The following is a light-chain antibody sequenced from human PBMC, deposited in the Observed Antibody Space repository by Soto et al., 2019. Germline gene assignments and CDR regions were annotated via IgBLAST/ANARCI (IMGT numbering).Light chain of an antibody. V-gene: IGLV2-11*01. CDR2: DVS. J-gene: IGLJ3*02. CDR3: CSYAGTYTWV. Sequence: QSVLTQPRSVSGFPGQSVTICCTGTSSDVGSYNYVSWYQQYPGRAPRLIIYDVSERPSGVPDRFSGSKSGNRASLTISGLQAEDEADYHCCSYAGTYTWVFGGGTKLTVL. CDR1: SSDVGSYNY.